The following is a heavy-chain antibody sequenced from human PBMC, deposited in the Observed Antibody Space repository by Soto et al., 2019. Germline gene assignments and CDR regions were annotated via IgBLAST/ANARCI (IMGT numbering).Heavy chain of an antibody. D-gene: IGHD6-19*01. J-gene: IGHJ4*02. CDR1: GYTFTSYA. CDR3: ARDLGGWPDY. Sequence: QVQLVQSGAEVKKPGASVKVSCKASGYTFTSYAIHWVRQAPGQRLEWMGWINAGNGNTKYSQKFXXRVTIPRDTAASTAYRELSSLRSEDTAVYSCARDLGGWPDYWGQGTLVTVSS. CDR2: INAGNGNT. V-gene: IGHV1-3*01.